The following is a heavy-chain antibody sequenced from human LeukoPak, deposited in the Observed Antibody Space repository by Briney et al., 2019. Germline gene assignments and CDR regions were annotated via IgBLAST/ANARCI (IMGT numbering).Heavy chain of an antibody. CDR1: GYTLTELS. CDR2: FDPEDGET. V-gene: IGHV1-24*01. CDR3: ATAPLYDILTGYYNRGVLDY. J-gene: IGHJ4*02. Sequence: ASVKVSCKVSGYTLTELSMRWVRQAPGKGLEWMGGFDPEDGETIYAQKFQGRVTMTEDTSTDTAYMELSSLRSEDTAVYYCATAPLYDILTGYYNRGVLDYWGQGTLVTVSS. D-gene: IGHD3-9*01.